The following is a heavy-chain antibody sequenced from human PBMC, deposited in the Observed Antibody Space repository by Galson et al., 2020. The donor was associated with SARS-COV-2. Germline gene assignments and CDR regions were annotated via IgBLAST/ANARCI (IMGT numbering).Heavy chain of an antibody. V-gene: IGHV4-4*07. D-gene: IGHD2-15*01. Sequence: SETLYLTCHVSGGSLNTYFWNWIRQPAGKGLEWIGRIYPGGSTNYDPSLESRLTMSVDTSNNQFSLKLTSVTAADTAVYFCARGSYGTTTPDHIDYWGQGIPVIVSS. CDR2: IYPGGST. J-gene: IGHJ4*02. CDR1: GGSLNTYF. CDR3: ARGSYGTTTPDHIDY.